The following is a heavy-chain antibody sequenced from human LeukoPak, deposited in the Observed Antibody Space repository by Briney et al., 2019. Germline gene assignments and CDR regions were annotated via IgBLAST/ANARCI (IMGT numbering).Heavy chain of an antibody. CDR3: ARERSSSWYGAFDI. CDR2: ISYDGRNK. CDR1: GFSFSSYA. D-gene: IGHD6-13*01. Sequence: GGSLRLSCAASGFSFSSYAMHWVRQAPGKGLEWVAVISYDGRNKYYADSVKGRFTISRDNSKNTLYLQMNSLRAEDTAVYYCARERSSSWYGAFDIWGQGTMVTVSS. V-gene: IGHV3-30-3*01. J-gene: IGHJ3*02.